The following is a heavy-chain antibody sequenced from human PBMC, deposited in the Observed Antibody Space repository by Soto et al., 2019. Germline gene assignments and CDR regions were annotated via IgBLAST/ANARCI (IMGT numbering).Heavy chain of an antibody. CDR2: ISGSGGST. J-gene: IGHJ4*02. CDR1: GFTFSSYA. V-gene: IGHV3-23*01. CDR3: AKATSDDILTGYHLGIYY. Sequence: GGSLRLSCAASGFTFSSYAMSWVRQAPGKGLEWVSTISGSGGSTYYADSVKGRFTISRDNSKNTLYLQMNSLRAEDTAVYYCAKATSDDILTGYHLGIYYCGQGTLVTVSS. D-gene: IGHD3-9*01.